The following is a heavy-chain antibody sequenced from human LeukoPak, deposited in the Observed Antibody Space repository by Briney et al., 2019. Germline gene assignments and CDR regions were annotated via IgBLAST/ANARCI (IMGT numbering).Heavy chain of an antibody. Sequence: GGSLRLSCAASGFSFSVSIIHWVRQASGKGLEWVGRIRNKGDSYATGYGASLKGTFTISRDDSKNTAYLQMNSLKTEDTAVYYCARQVVGGAGHDYWGQGTLVTVSS. CDR1: GFSFSVSI. CDR3: ARQVVGGAGHDY. CDR2: IRNKGDSYAT. D-gene: IGHD3-16*01. J-gene: IGHJ4*02. V-gene: IGHV3-73*01.